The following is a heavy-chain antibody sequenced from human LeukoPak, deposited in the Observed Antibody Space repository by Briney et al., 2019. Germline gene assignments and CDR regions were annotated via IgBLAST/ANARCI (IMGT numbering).Heavy chain of an antibody. CDR2: ISPSGGSM. CDR3: AELGITMIGGV. Sequence: PGGSLRLSCAASGFTFSSYAMSWVRQAPGKGLEWVSYISPSGGSMKYADSVKGRFTISRDNTRNSLYLQMNSLRAEDTAVYYCAELGITMIGGVWGKGTTVTISS. J-gene: IGHJ6*04. V-gene: IGHV3-48*03. D-gene: IGHD3-10*02. CDR1: GFTFSSYA.